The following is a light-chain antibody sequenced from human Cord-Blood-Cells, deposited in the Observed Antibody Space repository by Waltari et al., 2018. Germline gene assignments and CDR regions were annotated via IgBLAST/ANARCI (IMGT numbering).Light chain of an antibody. Sequence: QSALTHPASVTESPGQSITISCTGTSSDVGGYTYVSWYQHHPGKAPKLMIYEVSNRPSGVSNRFSGSKSGNTASLTISGLQAEDEADYYCSSYTSSSTLVFGGGTKLTVL. J-gene: IGLJ3*02. V-gene: IGLV2-14*01. CDR1: SSDVGGYTY. CDR3: SSYTSSSTLV. CDR2: EVS.